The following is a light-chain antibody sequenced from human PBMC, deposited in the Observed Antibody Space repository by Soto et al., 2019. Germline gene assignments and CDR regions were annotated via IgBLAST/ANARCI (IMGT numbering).Light chain of an antibody. Sequence: EIVLTQSPATLSLSPGERATLSCRASQSINTNLAWYQQKPGQAPRLLIYDASTRATGIPARFSGSGSGTDFTLTINSLEPDDFALYYCQQRSNWPQITFGQGTRLEIK. CDR2: DAS. CDR3: QQRSNWPQIT. V-gene: IGKV3-11*01. CDR1: QSINTN. J-gene: IGKJ5*01.